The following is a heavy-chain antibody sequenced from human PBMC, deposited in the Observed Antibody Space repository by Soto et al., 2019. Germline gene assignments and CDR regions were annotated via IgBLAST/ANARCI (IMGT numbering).Heavy chain of an antibody. V-gene: IGHV3-30*09. CDR2: ISYDGSNK. CDR1: GFTFSSYA. D-gene: IGHD3-10*01. J-gene: IGHJ4*02. Sequence: QVPLVESGGGVVQPGRSLRLSCAASGFTFSSYAMHWVRQAPGKGLEWVAVISYDGSNKYYADSVKGRFATSRDNSKTPLYLQMNSLRAEDTAVYYGARDRGAVGTLDFWGQGTLVTVSS. CDR3: ARDRGAVGTLDF.